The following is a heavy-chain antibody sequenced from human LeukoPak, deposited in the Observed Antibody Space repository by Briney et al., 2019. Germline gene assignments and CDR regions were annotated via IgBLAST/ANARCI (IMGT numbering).Heavy chain of an antibody. CDR2: ISGSGGST. D-gene: IGHD3-9*01. CDR1: GFTFSSYA. Sequence: GGSLRLSCAASGFTFSSYAMSWVRQAPGKGLEWVSAISGSGGSTYYADSVKGRFTISRDNSKNTLYLQMNSLRAEDTAVYYCARDVDSQDYFHYWGQGTLVTVSS. CDR3: ARDVDSQDYFHY. V-gene: IGHV3-23*01. J-gene: IGHJ4*02.